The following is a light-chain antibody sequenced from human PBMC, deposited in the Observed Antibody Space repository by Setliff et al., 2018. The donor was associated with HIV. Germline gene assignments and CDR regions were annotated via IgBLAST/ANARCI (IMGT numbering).Light chain of an antibody. CDR2: DVS. V-gene: IGLV2-14*03. Sequence: QSALAQPASVSGSPGQSITISCIRTSSDVGGYDFVSWYQQRPGKAPKLIIFDVSERPSGVSHRFSGSKSGNTASLTISGLQTEDEADYFCASYRSPATYVFGIGTKVTVL. CDR3: ASYRSPATYV. CDR1: SSDVGGYDF. J-gene: IGLJ1*01.